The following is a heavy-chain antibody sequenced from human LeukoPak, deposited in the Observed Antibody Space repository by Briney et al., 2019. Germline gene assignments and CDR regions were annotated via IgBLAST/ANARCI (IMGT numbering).Heavy chain of an antibody. Sequence: ASVKVSCKASGYTFTSYYMHWVRQAPGQGLEWMGIINPSGGSTSYAQKFQGRVTMTRDMSTSTVYMELSSLRSEDTAVYYCARGPTVAENLYYYYYYMDVWGKGTTVTVSS. J-gene: IGHJ6*03. CDR1: GYTFTSYY. D-gene: IGHD4-23*01. CDR2: INPSGGST. CDR3: ARGPTVAENLYYYYYYMDV. V-gene: IGHV1-46*01.